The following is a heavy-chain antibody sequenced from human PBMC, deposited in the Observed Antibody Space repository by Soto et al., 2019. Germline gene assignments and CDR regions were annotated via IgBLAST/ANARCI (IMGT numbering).Heavy chain of an antibody. V-gene: IGHV1-69*01. CDR1: GGTFSSYA. J-gene: IGHJ6*02. Sequence: QVQLLQSGAEVKKPGSSVKVSCKASGGTFSSYAISWVRQAPGQGLEWMGGIIPIFGTANYAQKFQGRVTITADESTSTAYMELSSLRSEDTAVYYCARGPYCSGGSCPHYSYGMDVWGQGTTVTVSS. D-gene: IGHD2-15*01. CDR3: ARGPYCSGGSCPHYSYGMDV. CDR2: IIPIFGTA.